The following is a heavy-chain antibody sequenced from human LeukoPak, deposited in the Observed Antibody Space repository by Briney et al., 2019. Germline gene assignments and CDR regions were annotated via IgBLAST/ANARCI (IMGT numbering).Heavy chain of an antibody. D-gene: IGHD5-18*01. V-gene: IGHV4-59*11. CDR3: ARMDTAMTSYYYGMDV. CDR2: IYYSGST. Sequence: SETLSLTCTVSGGSISSHYWSWIRQPPGKGLEWIGYIYYSGSTNYNPSLKSRVTISVDTSKNQFSLKLSSVTAADTAVYYCARMDTAMTSYYYGMDVWGQGTTVTVSS. CDR1: GGSISSHY. J-gene: IGHJ6*02.